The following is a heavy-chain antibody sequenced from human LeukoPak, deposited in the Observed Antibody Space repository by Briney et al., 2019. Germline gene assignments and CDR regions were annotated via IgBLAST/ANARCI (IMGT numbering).Heavy chain of an antibody. CDR2: INPNSGGT. D-gene: IGHD4-17*01. CDR1: GYTFTSYG. V-gene: IGHV1-2*04. CDR3: AREDGNAFDI. J-gene: IGHJ3*02. Sequence: ASVKVSCKASGYTFTSYGISWVRQAPGQGLEWMGWINPNSGGTNYAQKFQGWVTMTRDTSISTAYMELSRLRSDDTAVYYCAREDGNAFDIWGQGTMVTVSS.